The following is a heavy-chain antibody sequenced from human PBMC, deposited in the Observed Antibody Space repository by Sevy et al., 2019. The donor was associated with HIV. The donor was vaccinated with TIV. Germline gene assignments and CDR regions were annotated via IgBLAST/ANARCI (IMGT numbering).Heavy chain of an antibody. CDR2: IYTTGIT. D-gene: IGHD3-16*02. CDR3: VSDRWETYRDLSSYGSNWFDP. Sequence: SETLSLTCSVSGGSISSGDYYWNWIRQPAGQGLQWIGRIYTTGITNYNPSLKSRVTISLDGSKNHLSLKLTSVTAADTAVYYCVSDRWETYRDLSSYGSNWFDPWVQGTLVTVSS. V-gene: IGHV4-61*02. J-gene: IGHJ5*02. CDR1: GGSISSGDYY.